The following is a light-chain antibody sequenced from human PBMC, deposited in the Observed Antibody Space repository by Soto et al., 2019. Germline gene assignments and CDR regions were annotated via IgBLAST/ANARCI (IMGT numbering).Light chain of an antibody. CDR2: DAS. CDR1: QRISTW. Sequence: IQITQSPSTLSAFVGDRVTITCRASQRISTWLAWYKQKPGKAPTLLIYDASILKSGVPSTFNGNGSGTEFALTVSSLHPDDFATYYCLQYLTYPWTFGQGTKVDIK. CDR3: LQYLTYPWT. J-gene: IGKJ1*01. V-gene: IGKV1-5*01.